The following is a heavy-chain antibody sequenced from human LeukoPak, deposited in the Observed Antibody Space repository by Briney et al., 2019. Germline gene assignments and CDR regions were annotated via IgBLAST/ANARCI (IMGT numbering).Heavy chain of an antibody. CDR1: GYTFTSYG. J-gene: IGHJ4*02. CDR3: ARDFRDFVRGSGGD. Sequence: GASVKVSCKASGYTFTSYGISWVRQAPGQGLEWMGWISAYNGNTNYAQKRQGRVTMTTDTSTSTAYMELRSLRSDDTAVCYCARDFRDFVRGSGGDWGQGTLVTVSS. D-gene: IGHD3-10*01. CDR2: ISAYNGNT. V-gene: IGHV1-18*01.